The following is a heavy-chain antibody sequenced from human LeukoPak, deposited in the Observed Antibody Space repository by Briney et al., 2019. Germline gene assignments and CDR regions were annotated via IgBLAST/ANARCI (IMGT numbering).Heavy chain of an antibody. CDR3: AKVYDSSGYSDY. Sequence: PGGSLRLSCAASGFTFSSYAMHWVRQAPGKGLEWVSAISGSGGSTYYADSVKGRFTISRDNSKNTLYLQMNSLRAEDTAVYYCAKVYDSSGYSDYWGQGTLVTVSS. CDR2: ISGSGGST. J-gene: IGHJ4*02. V-gene: IGHV3-23*01. CDR1: GFTFSSYA. D-gene: IGHD3-22*01.